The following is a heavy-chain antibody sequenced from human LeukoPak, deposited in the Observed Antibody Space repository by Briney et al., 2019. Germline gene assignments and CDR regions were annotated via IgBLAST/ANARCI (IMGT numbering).Heavy chain of an antibody. CDR3: ARENDFWSGYHDY. D-gene: IGHD3-3*01. CDR2: INPNSGGT. J-gene: IGHJ4*02. Sequence: ASVKVSCKASGYTFTGYYMHWVRQAPGQGLEWMGWINPNSGGTNYAQKFQGRVTMTRDTSNSTAYMELSRLRSDDTAVYYCARENDFWSGYHDYWGQGTLVTVSS. CDR1: GYTFTGYY. V-gene: IGHV1-2*02.